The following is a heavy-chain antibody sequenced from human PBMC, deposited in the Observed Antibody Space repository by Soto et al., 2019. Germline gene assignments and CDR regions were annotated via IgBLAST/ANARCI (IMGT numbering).Heavy chain of an antibody. J-gene: IGHJ4*02. D-gene: IGHD3-10*01. V-gene: IGHV1-69*13. Sequence: ASVKVSCKASGVTFSSETLGWVRQAPGQGLEWVGGIIPLFGTASYAQKFQGRVTITADESTSTVYMELSSLRSDDTAVYFCATELGENPASPFDAWGQGTLVTVSS. CDR1: GVTFSSET. CDR2: IIPLFGTA. CDR3: ATELGENPASPFDA.